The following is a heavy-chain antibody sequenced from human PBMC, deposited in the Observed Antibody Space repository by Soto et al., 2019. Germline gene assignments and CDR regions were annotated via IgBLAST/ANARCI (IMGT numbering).Heavy chain of an antibody. D-gene: IGHD3-16*01. V-gene: IGHV3-74*01. CDR2: INGDGSVT. Sequence: EVQLVESGGGLVQPGGSLRLSCTASGFTFSGFWMHWVRQAPGKGLVWVSRINGDGSVTNYAASVKGRFTISRDNAKNTLSLQRNSLRVEDTALYYCVRVKETRGWGAFDYWGQGTLVTVSS. CDR1: GFTFSGFW. J-gene: IGHJ4*02. CDR3: VRVKETRGWGAFDY.